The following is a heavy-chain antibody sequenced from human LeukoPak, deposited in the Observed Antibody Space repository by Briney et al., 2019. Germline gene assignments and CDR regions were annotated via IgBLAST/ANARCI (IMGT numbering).Heavy chain of an antibody. CDR3: ARDRVFNWFDP. CDR1: GGSFSGYY. Sequence: SETLSLTCAVYGGSFSGYYWSWIRQPPGKGLEWIGEINHSGSTNYNPSLKSRVTISVDTSRNQFSLRLSSVTAADTAVYYCARDRVFNWFDPWGQGTLVTVSS. J-gene: IGHJ5*02. CDR2: INHSGST. V-gene: IGHV4-34*01. D-gene: IGHD6-13*01.